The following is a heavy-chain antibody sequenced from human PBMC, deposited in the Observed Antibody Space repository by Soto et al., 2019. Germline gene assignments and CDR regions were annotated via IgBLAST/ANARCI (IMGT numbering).Heavy chain of an antibody. CDR1: GFTFSSYS. D-gene: IGHD3-3*01. CDR2: ISSSSSYI. J-gene: IGHJ6*02. CDR3: AKTYYDFWSGYFHRLGGSDYYYYGMDV. V-gene: IGHV3-21*01. Sequence: PGGSLILSCAASGFTFSSYSMNWVRQAPGKGLEWVSSISSSSSYIYYADSVKGRFTISRDNAKNSLYLQMNSLRAEDTAVYYCAKTYYDFWSGYFHRLGGSDYYYYGMDVWGQGTTVTVSS.